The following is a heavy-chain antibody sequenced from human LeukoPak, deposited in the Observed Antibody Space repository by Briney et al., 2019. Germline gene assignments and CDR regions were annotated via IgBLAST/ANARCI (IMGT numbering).Heavy chain of an antibody. J-gene: IGHJ6*03. CDR3: ARDPYSGGYGDYYYYYMDL. V-gene: IGHV3-21*01. CDR1: GFTFSSYS. Sequence: GSLRLSCAASGFTFSSYSMNWVRQAPGKGLEWVSSISSSSSYIYYADSVKGRFTISRDNAKNSLYLQMSSLRAEDTAVYYCARDPYSGGYGDYYYYYMDLWGQGTTVTISS. CDR2: ISSSSSYI. D-gene: IGHD1-26*01.